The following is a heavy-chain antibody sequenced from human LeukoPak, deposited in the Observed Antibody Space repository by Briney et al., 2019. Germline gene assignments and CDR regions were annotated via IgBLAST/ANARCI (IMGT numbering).Heavy chain of an antibody. CDR2: IRSKANSYAT. CDR1: GFTFSGSA. Sequence: GGSLGLSCAASGFTFSGSAMHWVRQASGEGLEWVGRIRSKANSYATAYAASVKGRFTISRDDSKNTAYLQMNSLKTEDTAVYYCTTLTGYSSGWHNWFDPWGQGTLVTVSS. V-gene: IGHV3-73*01. D-gene: IGHD6-19*01. J-gene: IGHJ5*02. CDR3: TTLTGYSSGWHNWFDP.